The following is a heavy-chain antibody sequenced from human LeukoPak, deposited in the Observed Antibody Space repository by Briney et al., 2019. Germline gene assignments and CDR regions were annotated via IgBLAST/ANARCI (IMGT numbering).Heavy chain of an antibody. CDR3: ARGGGYCSSTSCHFDY. Sequence: PSETLSLTCAVSGGSISSGGYSWSWIRQPPGKGLEWMGYIYHSGSTYYNPSLKSRVTISVDRSKNQFSLKLSSVTAADTAVYYCARGGGYCSSTSCHFDYWGQGTLVTVSS. CDR2: IYHSGST. D-gene: IGHD2-2*01. V-gene: IGHV4-30-2*01. J-gene: IGHJ4*02. CDR1: GGSISSGGYS.